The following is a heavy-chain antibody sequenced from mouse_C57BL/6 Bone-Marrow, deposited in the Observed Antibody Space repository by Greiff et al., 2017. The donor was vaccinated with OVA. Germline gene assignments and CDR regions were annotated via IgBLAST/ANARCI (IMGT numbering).Heavy chain of an antibody. CDR3: ARRGGYAMDY. J-gene: IGHJ4*01. V-gene: IGHV5-6*02. CDR2: ISSGGSYT. Sequence: EVMLVESGGDLVKPGGSLKLSCAASGFTFSSYGMSWVRQTPDKRLEWVATISSGGSYTYYPDSVKGRFTISRDNAKNTLYLQMSSLKSEDTAMYYCARRGGYAMDYWGQGTSVTVSS. CDR1: GFTFSSYG.